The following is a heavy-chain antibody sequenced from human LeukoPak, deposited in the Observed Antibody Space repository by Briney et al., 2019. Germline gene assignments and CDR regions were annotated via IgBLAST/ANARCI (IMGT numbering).Heavy chain of an antibody. V-gene: IGHV3-23*01. Sequence: PGGSLRLSCAASGFTFSSYAMSWVRQAPGKGLEWVSAISGSGGSTYYADSVKGRFTISRDNSKNTLYLQTNSLRAEDTAVYYCAKDQEVVPAATPDYWGQGTLVTVSS. D-gene: IGHD2-2*01. CDR3: AKDQEVVPAATPDY. J-gene: IGHJ4*02. CDR1: GFTFSSYA. CDR2: ISGSGGST.